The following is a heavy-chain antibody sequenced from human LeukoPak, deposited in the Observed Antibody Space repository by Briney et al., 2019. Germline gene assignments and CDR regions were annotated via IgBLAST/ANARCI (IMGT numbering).Heavy chain of an antibody. CDR3: ARNSAVATSRSWFDP. V-gene: IGHV4-59*08. Sequence: SETLSLTCCVFDRPMSNYYWSWVRQPPGKGVEWNGYAYYSGSTTYNPSLESRVTMSVDTSKNQFSLKLTAVTAADTAVYYCARNSAVATSRSWFDPWGQGTLVTVSS. CDR2: AYYSGST. CDR1: DRPMSNYY. D-gene: IGHD6-19*01. J-gene: IGHJ5*02.